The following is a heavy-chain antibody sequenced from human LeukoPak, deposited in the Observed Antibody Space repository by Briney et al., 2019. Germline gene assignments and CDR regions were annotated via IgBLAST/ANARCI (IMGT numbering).Heavy chain of an antibody. Sequence: SETLSLTCTVSGGSISIYYWNWIRQPPGKGLERIGYIYNSGSSTIYNPSLKGRVTISVDTSKNQFSLRLSSVTAADTAVYFCVRDRELTYWGQGTLVTVSS. CDR1: GGSISIYY. CDR2: IYNSGSST. CDR3: VRDRELTY. D-gene: IGHD3-10*01. J-gene: IGHJ4*02. V-gene: IGHV4-59*01.